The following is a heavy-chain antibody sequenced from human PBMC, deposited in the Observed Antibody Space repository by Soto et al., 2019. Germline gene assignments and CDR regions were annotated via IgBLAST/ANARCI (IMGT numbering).Heavy chain of an antibody. CDR3: ARVSSSWGPAKFEY. CDR1: GGSISSYY. D-gene: IGHD6-13*01. Sequence: PSETLSLTCSVSGGSISSYYWSWIRQPPGKGLEWIGYIYYSGSTYYNPSLKSRVTISVDTSKNQFSLKLSSVTAADTAVYYCARVSSSWGPAKFEYWGQGTLVTVSS. J-gene: IGHJ4*02. V-gene: IGHV4-59*04. CDR2: IYYSGST.